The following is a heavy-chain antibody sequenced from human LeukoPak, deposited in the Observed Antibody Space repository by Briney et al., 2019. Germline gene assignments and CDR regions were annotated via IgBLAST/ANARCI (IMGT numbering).Heavy chain of an antibody. D-gene: IGHD5-12*01. CDR3: ARLSTNSPYDWLDYYYYMDV. CDR2: MYYSGST. J-gene: IGHJ6*03. Sequence: SETLSLTCTVSGGSISSSGYYWGWIRQPPGKGLEWIGSMYYSGSTYYNPSLKSRVTISVDTSKNQFSLKLSSVTAADTAVYYCARLSTNSPYDWLDYYYYMDVWGKGTTVTVSS. CDR1: GGSISSSGYY. V-gene: IGHV4-39*01.